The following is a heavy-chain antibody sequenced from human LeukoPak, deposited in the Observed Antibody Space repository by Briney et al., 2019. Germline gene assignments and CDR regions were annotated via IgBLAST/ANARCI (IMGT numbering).Heavy chain of an antibody. D-gene: IGHD6-13*01. J-gene: IGHJ4*02. CDR1: GFTFNNYV. Sequence: GGSLRLSCAASGFTFNNYVMTWVRQAPGKGLEWVAFIQYAGSNKYYADSVRGRFTISRDNSRNTLYLQMNSLRAEDTAVYYCAKEDRVGMDSSSWSYFDYWGQGTLVTVSS. CDR2: IQYAGSNK. V-gene: IGHV3-30*02. CDR3: AKEDRVGMDSSSWSYFDY.